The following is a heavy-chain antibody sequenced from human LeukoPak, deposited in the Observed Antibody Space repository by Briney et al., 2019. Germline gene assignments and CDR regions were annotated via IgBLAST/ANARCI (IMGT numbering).Heavy chain of an antibody. D-gene: IGHD1-1*01. CDR2: IYYSGNT. J-gene: IGHJ4*02. CDR3: ARRADGTGFDF. V-gene: IGHV4-39*01. CDR1: GGSITSSPYW. Sequence: PSETLSLTCDVSGGSITSSPYWWSWIRQPPEKGLEWVGTIYYSGNTFYHPSLASRVTISADTSKNQFSLRLTSVTAADTAVYYCARRADGTGFDFWGQGTVVTVSS.